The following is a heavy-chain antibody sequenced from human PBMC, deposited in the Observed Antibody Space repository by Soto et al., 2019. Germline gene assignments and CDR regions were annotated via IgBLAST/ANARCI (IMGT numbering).Heavy chain of an antibody. D-gene: IGHD6-19*01. V-gene: IGHV3-23*01. J-gene: IGHJ6*02. Sequence: GGSLRLSCAASGFTFSSYAMSCVRQAPGKGLEWFSAISGSGVSTYYADSVKGRFTISRDNSKNTLYLQMNSLRAEDTDVYYCAKDQKASGSGWLYCYYGMDVWGQGPTVTVSS. CDR3: AKDQKASGSGWLYCYYGMDV. CDR2: ISGSGVST. CDR1: GFTFSSYA.